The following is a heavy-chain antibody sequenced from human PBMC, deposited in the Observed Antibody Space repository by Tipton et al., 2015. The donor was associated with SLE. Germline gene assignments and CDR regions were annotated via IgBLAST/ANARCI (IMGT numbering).Heavy chain of an antibody. J-gene: IGHJ6*03. CDR2: IYYSGST. V-gene: IGHV4-59*11. CDR3: ARERVVVPAALIYYYYMDV. CDR1: GGSISVHY. D-gene: IGHD2-2*01. Sequence: TLSLTCTVSGGSISVHYWTWIRQPPGKGLEWIGYIYYSGSTNYNPSLKSRVTISVDTSKNQFSLKLSSVTAADTAVYYCARERVVVPAALIYYYYMDVWGKGTTVTVSS.